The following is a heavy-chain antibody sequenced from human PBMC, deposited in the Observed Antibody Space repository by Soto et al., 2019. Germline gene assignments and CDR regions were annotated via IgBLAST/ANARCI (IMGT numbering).Heavy chain of an antibody. J-gene: IGHJ6*02. Sequence: SVKVSCKASGYTFTSYGISWVRQAPGQGLEWMGGIIPIFGTANYAQKLQGRVTITADESTSTAYMELSSLRSEDTAVYYCASVVVAAMDYYGMDVWGQGTTVTVSS. V-gene: IGHV1-69*13. CDR3: ASVVVAAMDYYGMDV. D-gene: IGHD2-15*01. CDR2: IIPIFGTA. CDR1: GYTFTSYG.